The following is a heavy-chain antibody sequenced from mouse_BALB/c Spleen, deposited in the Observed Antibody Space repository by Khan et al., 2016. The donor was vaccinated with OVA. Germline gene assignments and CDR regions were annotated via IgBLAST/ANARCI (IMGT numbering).Heavy chain of an antibody. CDR3: AKKGCYGYGNAWFAY. J-gene: IGHJ3*01. CDR1: EFSLNSKYG. Sequence: QVQLKESGPGLVAPSQSLSITCTVSEFSLNSKYGVSWVRQPPGKGLEWLGVIWGDGSTNYHSAFISRLSISKDNSKSQVFLKLNSLKTDDTATYYCAKKGCYGYGNAWFAYWGQGTLVTVSA. CDR2: IWGDGST. D-gene: IGHD1-2*01. V-gene: IGHV2-3*01.